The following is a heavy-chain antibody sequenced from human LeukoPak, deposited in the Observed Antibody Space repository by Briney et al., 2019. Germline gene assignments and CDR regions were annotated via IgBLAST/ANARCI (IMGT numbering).Heavy chain of an antibody. V-gene: IGHV3-23*01. Sequence: GGSLRLSCVASGFTFSSYSMSWVRQAPGKGLEWVSAISDSGGSTYYADSVKGRFTISRDNSKNTLYLQMNSLRAEDTAVYYCAKRLGGHYYDSSGYLHNWGQGTLVTVSS. CDR3: AKRLGGHYYDSSGYLHN. D-gene: IGHD3-22*01. J-gene: IGHJ4*02. CDR2: ISDSGGST. CDR1: GFTFSSYS.